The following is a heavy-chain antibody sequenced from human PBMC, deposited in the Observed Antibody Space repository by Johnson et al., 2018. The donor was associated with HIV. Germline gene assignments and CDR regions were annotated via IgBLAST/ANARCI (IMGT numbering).Heavy chain of an antibody. Sequence: QVRLVESGGGVVQPGRSLRLSCAASGFTFSSYGMHWVRQAPGKGLEWVAVMSYDGNSKFYADSVKGRFTISRDNSKNTLYLQMNSLRAEDTAVYYCSKDVLSLGYCSGGGCWEDAFDIWGQGTKVTVSS. CDR1: GFTFSSYG. J-gene: IGHJ3*02. D-gene: IGHD2-15*01. CDR3: SKDVLSLGYCSGGGCWEDAFDI. CDR2: MSYDGNSK. V-gene: IGHV3-30*18.